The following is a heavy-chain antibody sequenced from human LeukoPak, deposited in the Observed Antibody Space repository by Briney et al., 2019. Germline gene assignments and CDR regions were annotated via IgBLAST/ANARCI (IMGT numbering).Heavy chain of an antibody. CDR3: ARARRITMIVVVTSYYFDY. Sequence: GSVKVSCKASGYTFTSYDINWVRQATGQGLEWMGWMNPNSGTTGYAQKFQGRVTMTRNTSISTAYMELSSLRSEDTAVYYCARARRITMIVVVTSYYFDYWGQGTLVTVSS. D-gene: IGHD3-22*01. J-gene: IGHJ4*02. V-gene: IGHV1-8*01. CDR1: GYTFTSYD. CDR2: MNPNSGTT.